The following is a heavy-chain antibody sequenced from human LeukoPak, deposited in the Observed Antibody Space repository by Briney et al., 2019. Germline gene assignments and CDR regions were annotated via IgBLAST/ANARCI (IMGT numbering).Heavy chain of an antibody. CDR3: ARGFKLPLYYFDY. Sequence: ASVKVSCKAFGYTFTTNDINWVRQATGQGLEWMGWMNPNSGNTGYAQKFQGRVTMTRNTSINTAYMELSSLRSEDTAVYYCARGFKLPLYYFDYWGQGTLVTVSS. CDR1: GYTFTTND. D-gene: IGHD2-15*01. J-gene: IGHJ4*02. V-gene: IGHV1-8*01. CDR2: MNPNSGNT.